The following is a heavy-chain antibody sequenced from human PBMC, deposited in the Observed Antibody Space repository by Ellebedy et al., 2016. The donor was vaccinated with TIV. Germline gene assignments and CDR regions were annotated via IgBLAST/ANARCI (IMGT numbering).Heavy chain of an antibody. CDR1: GGSFSGYY. CDR3: AREYLWSGSMKDYYFDY. Sequence: MPSETLSLTCAVYGGSFSGYYGSWIRKPPGKGLEWIGEINHSGSTNYNPSLKSRVTISVDTSKNQFSLKLSSVTAADTAVYYCAREYLWSGSMKDYYFDYWGQGTLVTVSS. V-gene: IGHV4-34*01. D-gene: IGHD3-3*01. CDR2: INHSGST. J-gene: IGHJ4*02.